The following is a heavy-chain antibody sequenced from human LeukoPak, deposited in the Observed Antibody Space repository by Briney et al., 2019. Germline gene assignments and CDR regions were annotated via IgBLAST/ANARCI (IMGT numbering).Heavy chain of an antibody. V-gene: IGHV3-30*04. Sequence: GRSLRLSCAATGFPFSSYAMHWVRQAPGKGLEWVAVISYDGSNKYYADSVKGRFTISRDNSKNTLYLQMNSLRAEDTAVYYCAKDLVGVYSSSPRPFDYWGQGTLVTVSS. CDR2: ISYDGSNK. CDR3: AKDLVGVYSSSPRPFDY. D-gene: IGHD6-6*01. CDR1: GFPFSSYA. J-gene: IGHJ4*02.